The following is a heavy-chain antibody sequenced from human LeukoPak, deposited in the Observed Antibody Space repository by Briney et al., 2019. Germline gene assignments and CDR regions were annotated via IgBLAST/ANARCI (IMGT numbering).Heavy chain of an antibody. CDR2: IYYSGST. CDR3: ARPSDYYDSSGYHIFDY. J-gene: IGHJ4*02. D-gene: IGHD3-22*01. V-gene: IGHV4-39*01. CDR1: GGSISSSSYY. Sequence: PSETLSLTRTVSGGSISSSSYYWGWIRQPPGKGLEWIGSIYYSGSTYYNPSLKSRVTISVDTSKNQFSLKLSSVTAADTAVYYCARPSDYYDSSGYHIFDYWGQGTLVTVSS.